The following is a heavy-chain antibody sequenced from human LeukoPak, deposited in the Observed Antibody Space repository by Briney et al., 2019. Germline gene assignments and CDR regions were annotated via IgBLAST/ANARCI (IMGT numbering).Heavy chain of an antibody. J-gene: IGHJ5*02. CDR2: ISVSGTST. CDR3: GRWGVNAGLDR. D-gene: IGHD3-10*01. V-gene: IGHV3-23*01. CDR1: GFTFSSYA. Sequence: GGSLRLSCAASGFTFSSYAMSWVRQAPGKGLEWVSGISVSGTSTSNADSVKGRFTISRDNPRNTLYLQMNSLRAEDSAVYYCGRWGVNAGLDRWGQGTLVTVSS.